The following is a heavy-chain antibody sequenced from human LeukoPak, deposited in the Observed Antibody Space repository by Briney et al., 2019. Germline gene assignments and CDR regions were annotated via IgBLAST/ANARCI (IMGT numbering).Heavy chain of an antibody. D-gene: IGHD3-3*01. CDR3: ARARASSYYDFWSGSPPSYYMDV. CDR2: IKQDGSEK. Sequence: GGSLRLSCAASGFTFSSYWMSWVRQAPGKGLEWVANIKQDGSEKYYVDSVKGRFTISRDNAKNSLYLQMNSLRAEDTAVYYCARARASSYYDFWSGSPPSYYMDVWGKGTTVTVSS. CDR1: GFTFSSYW. V-gene: IGHV3-7*01. J-gene: IGHJ6*03.